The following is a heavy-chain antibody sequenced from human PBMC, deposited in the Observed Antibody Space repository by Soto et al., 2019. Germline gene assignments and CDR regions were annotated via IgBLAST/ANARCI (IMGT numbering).Heavy chain of an antibody. D-gene: IGHD5-12*01. J-gene: IGHJ4*02. CDR1: GYTFTGYY. V-gene: IGHV1-2*02. Sequence: GASVKVSCKXSGYTFTGYYMHWVRQAPGQGLEWMGWINPNSGGTNYAQKFQGRVTMTRDTSISTAYMELSRLRSDDTAVHYCARVPSPDIVATECYWGQGTLVTVSS. CDR2: INPNSGGT. CDR3: ARVPSPDIVATECY.